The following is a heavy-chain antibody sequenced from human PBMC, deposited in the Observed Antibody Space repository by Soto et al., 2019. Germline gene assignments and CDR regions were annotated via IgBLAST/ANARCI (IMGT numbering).Heavy chain of an antibody. D-gene: IGHD4-4*01. CDR1: GLTFSHYW. Sequence: GGSLRLSCAVSGLTFSHYWMHWVRQVPGKGLVWLSYINTDGSGTNYAASVKGRFTISRDNAKNTVYLQMNSLRVDDTAVYYCASLTTLGDYFDLWGHGTLVTVS. CDR3: ASLTTLGDYFDL. V-gene: IGHV3-74*01. J-gene: IGHJ2*01. CDR2: INTDGSGT.